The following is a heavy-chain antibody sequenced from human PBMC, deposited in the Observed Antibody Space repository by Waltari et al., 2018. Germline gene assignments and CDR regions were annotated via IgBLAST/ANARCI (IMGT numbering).Heavy chain of an antibody. D-gene: IGHD6-6*01. V-gene: IGHV4-39*07. CDR3: ATWSTSSRSFDH. CDR2: VYYSVRT. Sequence: QLQLQESGPGLVEPSETLSLPCTAPGGSLSNRGYYWGWNSQPPGKGLEWVGGVYYSVRTYYNPSLKSRVTISVDTSKNQFSLNLSSVTAADTAVYYCATWSTSSRSFDHWGQGSLVTVFS. J-gene: IGHJ4*02. CDR1: GGSLSNRGYY.